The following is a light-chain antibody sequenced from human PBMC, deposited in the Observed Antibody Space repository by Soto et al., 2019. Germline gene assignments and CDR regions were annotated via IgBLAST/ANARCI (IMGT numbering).Light chain of an antibody. CDR3: RQYGSSPWT. CDR2: GAS. V-gene: IGKV3-20*01. J-gene: IGKJ1*01. Sequence: EIVLTQSPGTLSLSPGERATLSCRASQSVSSSYLAWYQQKPGQAPRLLIYGASSRATGITDRFSGSGSGTDFTLIISRLEPEDFAVYYCRQYGSSPWTFGQGTKVEIK. CDR1: QSVSSSY.